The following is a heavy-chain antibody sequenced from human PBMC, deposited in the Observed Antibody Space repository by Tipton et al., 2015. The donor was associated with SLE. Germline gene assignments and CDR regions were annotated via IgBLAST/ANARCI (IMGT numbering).Heavy chain of an antibody. V-gene: IGHV3-20*04. CDR1: GFTFDDYG. CDR3: ARDRDDILTGLFDY. Sequence: GSLRLSCAASGFTFDDYGMSWVRQAPGKGLEWVSGINWNGGSTGYADSVKGRFTISRDNAKNSLYLQMNSLRAEDTALYYCARDRDDILTGLFDYWGQGTLVTVSS. D-gene: IGHD3-9*01. J-gene: IGHJ4*02. CDR2: INWNGGST.